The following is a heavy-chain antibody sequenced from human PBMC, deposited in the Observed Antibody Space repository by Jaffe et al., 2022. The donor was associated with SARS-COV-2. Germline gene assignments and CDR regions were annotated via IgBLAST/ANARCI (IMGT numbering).Heavy chain of an antibody. CDR2: IYYSGST. V-gene: IGHV4-39*01. CDR3: AGHTGGWLVMDV. Sequence: QLQLQESGPGLVKPSETLSLTCTVSGGSISSSSYYWGWIRQPPGKGLEWIGSIYYSGSTYYNPSLKSRVTISVDTSKNQFSLKLSSVTAADTAVYYCAGHTGGWLVMDVWGQGTTVTVSS. D-gene: IGHD6-19*01. CDR1: GGSISSSSYY. J-gene: IGHJ6*02.